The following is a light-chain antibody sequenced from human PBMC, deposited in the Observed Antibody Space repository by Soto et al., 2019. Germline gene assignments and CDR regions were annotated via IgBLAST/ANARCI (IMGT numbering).Light chain of an antibody. J-gene: IGKJ2*01. CDR2: AAS. Sequence: DIQMTQSPSSLSASVGDRVTITCRASQSIISYLNWYQQKPGKAPKLLIYAASTLQRGVPSRFSGSGSGTDFTLTISSLQPEDFATYSCQQSYSTPPYTFGQGTKLEIK. CDR3: QQSYSTPPYT. V-gene: IGKV1-39*01. CDR1: QSIISY.